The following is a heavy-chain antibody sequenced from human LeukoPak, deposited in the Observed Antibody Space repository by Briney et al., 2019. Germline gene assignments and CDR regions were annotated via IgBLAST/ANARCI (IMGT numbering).Heavy chain of an antibody. CDR2: INPNSGGT. V-gene: IGHV1-2*02. CDR1: GYTFTGYY. CDR3: ARADIVVVPAADFDY. Sequence: ASVKVSCKASGYTFTGYYMHWVRQAPGQRLEWMGWINPNSGGTNYAQKFQGRVTMTRDTSISTAYMELSRLRSDDTAVYYCARADIVVVPAADFDYWGQGTLVTVSS. D-gene: IGHD2-2*01. J-gene: IGHJ4*02.